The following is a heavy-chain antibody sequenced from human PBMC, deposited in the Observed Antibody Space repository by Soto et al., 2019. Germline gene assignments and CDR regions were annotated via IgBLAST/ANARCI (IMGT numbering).Heavy chain of an antibody. J-gene: IGHJ4*02. V-gene: IGHV4-31*03. CDR2: IYYSGST. D-gene: IGHD2-2*01. CDR1: GGSISSGGYY. CDR3: ARSSTSANYFDY. Sequence: QVQLQKSGPGLVKPSQTLSLTCTVSGGSISSGGYYWSWIRQHPGKGLEWIGYIYYSGSTYYNPSLKSRVTISVDTSKNQFSLKLSSVTAADTAVYYCARSSTSANYFDYWGQGTLVTVSS.